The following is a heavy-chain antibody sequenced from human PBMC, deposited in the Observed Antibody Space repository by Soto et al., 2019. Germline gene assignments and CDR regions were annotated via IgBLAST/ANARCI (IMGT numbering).Heavy chain of an antibody. CDR3: ARESNDSSGYWPPNDY. V-gene: IGHV4-31*03. D-gene: IGHD3-22*01. CDR1: DGSISSGGYY. J-gene: IGHJ4*02. CDR2: IYHSGST. Sequence: SETLSLTCTVSDGSISSGGYYWSWIRQHPGKGLEWIGDIYHSGSTYYNPSLKSRVTISVDTSKNQFSLKLSSVTAADTAVYYCARESNDSSGYWPPNDYWGQGTLVTVSS.